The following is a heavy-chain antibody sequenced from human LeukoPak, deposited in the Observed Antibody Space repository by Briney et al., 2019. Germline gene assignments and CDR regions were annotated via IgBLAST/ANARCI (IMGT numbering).Heavy chain of an antibody. CDR3: AATYGSGSYYNVGWFDP. D-gene: IGHD3-10*01. Sequence: SETLSLTCTVSGGSISSYYWSWIRQPPGKGLEWIGYIYYSGSTNYNPSLKSRVTISVDTSKNQFSLKLSSVTAADTAVYYCAATYGSGSYYNVGWFDPWGQGTLVTVSS. V-gene: IGHV4-59*01. CDR2: IYYSGST. CDR1: GGSISSYY. J-gene: IGHJ5*02.